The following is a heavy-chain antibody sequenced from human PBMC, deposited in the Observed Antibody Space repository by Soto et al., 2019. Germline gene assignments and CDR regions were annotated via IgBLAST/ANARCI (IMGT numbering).Heavy chain of an antibody. D-gene: IGHD2-8*01. J-gene: IGHJ4*02. Sequence: GGSLRLSCAASGFTFSRYAMHWVRQAPGEGLEWVAVISRDGSSKYYGDSVKGRFTVSRDNSNNTLYLSMTSLRPDDTPVFYCARSRNGAVPDSINFWGQGTLVTVSS. CDR1: GFTFSRYA. V-gene: IGHV3-30-3*01. CDR2: ISRDGSSK. CDR3: ARSRNGAVPDSINF.